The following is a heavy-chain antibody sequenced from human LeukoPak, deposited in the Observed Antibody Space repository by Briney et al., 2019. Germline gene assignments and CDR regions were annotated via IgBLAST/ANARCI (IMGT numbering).Heavy chain of an antibody. CDR1: GGTFSSYA. J-gene: IGHJ4*02. CDR2: IIPIFGTA. CDR3: ARASTNYYDSSGYHGLLDY. V-gene: IGHV1-69*13. D-gene: IGHD3-22*01. Sequence: SVKVSCKASGGTFSSYAISWVRQAPGQGLEWMGGIIPIFGTANYAQKFQGRVTITADESTSTAYMELSSLRSEDTAVYYCARASTNYYDSSGYHGLLDYWGQGTLVTVSS.